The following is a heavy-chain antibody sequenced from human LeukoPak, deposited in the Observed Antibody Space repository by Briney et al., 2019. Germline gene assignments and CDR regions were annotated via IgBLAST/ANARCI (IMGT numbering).Heavy chain of an antibody. CDR3: ATDIGSAPFDF. J-gene: IGHJ4*02. D-gene: IGHD2-15*01. CDR2: ISSSGGGT. CDR1: GFTFSNYA. Sequence: GGSLRLSCAASGFTFSNYAMSWVRQAPGKGLEWVSSISSSGGGTYYADSVKGRFTISRDNSKNTLSLQMNSLRAEDTAVYYCATDIGSAPFDFWGEGTLVTVSS. V-gene: IGHV3-23*01.